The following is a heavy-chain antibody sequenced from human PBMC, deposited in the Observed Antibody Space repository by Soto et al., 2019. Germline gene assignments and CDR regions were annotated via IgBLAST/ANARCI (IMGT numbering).Heavy chain of an antibody. V-gene: IGHV4-31*03. CDR2: IYYSGST. CDR1: GGSISSGGYY. Sequence: SETLSLTCTVSGGSISSGGYYWSWIRQHPGKGLEWIGYIYYSGSTYYNPSLKSRVTISVDTSKNQFSLKLSSVTAADTAVYHCARDPGRYYYMDVWGQGTTVTVSS. CDR3: ARDPGRYYYMDV. J-gene: IGHJ6*03.